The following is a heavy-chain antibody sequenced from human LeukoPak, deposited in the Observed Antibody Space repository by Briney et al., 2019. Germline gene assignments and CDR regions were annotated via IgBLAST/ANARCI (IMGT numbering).Heavy chain of an antibody. Sequence: PGGSLRLSCATFGLTFNSYWMSWVRQAPGKGLQWVSSITSSGDGTYYADSVKGRFTISRDNSENMLYLQMNSLRVEDTAVYFCAKDRPNYYGSNGHYYRRDGDYWGQGTLVTVSS. CDR1: GLTFNSYW. D-gene: IGHD3-22*01. CDR3: AKDRPNYYGSNGHYYRRDGDY. CDR2: ITSSGDGT. J-gene: IGHJ4*02. V-gene: IGHV3-23*01.